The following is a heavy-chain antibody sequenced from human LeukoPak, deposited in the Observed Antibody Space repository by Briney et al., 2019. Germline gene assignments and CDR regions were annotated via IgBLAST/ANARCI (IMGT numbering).Heavy chain of an antibody. J-gene: IGHJ5*02. CDR3: ARGLGITMVRGVSSHWFDP. Sequence: SETLSLTCAVYGGSFRGYYWSGIRQPPGKGLEGIGEINHSGSTNYNPSLKSRVTISVDTSKNQFSLKLSSVTAADTAVYYCARGLGITMVRGVSSHWFDPWGQGTLVTVSS. V-gene: IGHV4-34*01. CDR2: INHSGST. D-gene: IGHD3-10*01. CDR1: GGSFRGYY.